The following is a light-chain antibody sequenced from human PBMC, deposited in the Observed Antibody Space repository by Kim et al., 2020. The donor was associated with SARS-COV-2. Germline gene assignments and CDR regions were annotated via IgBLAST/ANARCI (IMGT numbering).Light chain of an antibody. Sequence: QSALTQPPSASGSPGQSVTISCTGTSSDVVGYNYVSWYQQYPGKAPKLMIYEVTKRPSGVPDRFSGSKSGNTASLTVSGLQAEDEADYYCSSYAGSNNFVVFGGGTQLTVL. CDR3: SSYAGSNNFVV. CDR1: SSDVVGYNY. V-gene: IGLV2-8*01. CDR2: EVT. J-gene: IGLJ2*01.